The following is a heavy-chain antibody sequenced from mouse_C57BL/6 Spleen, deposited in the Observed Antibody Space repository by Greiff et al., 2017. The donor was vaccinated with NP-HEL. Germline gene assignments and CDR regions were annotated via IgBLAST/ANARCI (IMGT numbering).Heavy chain of an antibody. D-gene: IGHD1-1*01. CDR1: GYTFTDYN. V-gene: IGHV1-22*01. CDR2: INPNNGGT. J-gene: IGHJ2*01. Sequence: EVQLQQSGPELVKPGASVKMSCKASGYTFTDYNMHWVKQSHGKSLEWIGYINPNNGGTSYNQKFKGKATLTVNKSSSTAYMELRSLTSEDSAVYYCAYYYGSSYGFDYWGQGTTLTVSS. CDR3: AYYYGSSYGFDY.